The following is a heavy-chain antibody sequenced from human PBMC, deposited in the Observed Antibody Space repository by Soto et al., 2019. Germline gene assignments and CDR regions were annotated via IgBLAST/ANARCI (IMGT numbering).Heavy chain of an antibody. CDR1: GFTFDDYA. J-gene: IGHJ6*03. D-gene: IGHD3-3*01. CDR3: AKDKRTYYDFWSGYYSPGIDYYYYYMDV. V-gene: IGHV3-9*01. CDR2: ISWNSGSI. Sequence: GGSLRLSCAASGFTFDDYAMHWVRQAPGKGLEWVSGISWNSGSIGYADSVKGRFTISRDNAKNSLYLQMNSLRAEDTALYYCAKDKRTYYDFWSGYYSPGIDYYYYYMDVWGKGTTVTVSS.